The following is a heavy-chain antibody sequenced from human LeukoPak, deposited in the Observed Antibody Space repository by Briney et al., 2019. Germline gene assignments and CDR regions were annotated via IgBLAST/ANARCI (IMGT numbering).Heavy chain of an antibody. CDR2: IYTSGST. CDR3: AREVMSSSWSRAFDI. CDR1: GGSISSYY. Sequence: SETLSLTCTVSGGSISSYYWSWIRQPAGKGLEWIGRIYTSGSTNYNPSLKSRVTMSVDTSKNQFSLKLSSVTAADTAVYYCAREVMSSSWSRAFDIWGQGKMVTVSS. J-gene: IGHJ3*02. V-gene: IGHV4-4*07. D-gene: IGHD6-13*01.